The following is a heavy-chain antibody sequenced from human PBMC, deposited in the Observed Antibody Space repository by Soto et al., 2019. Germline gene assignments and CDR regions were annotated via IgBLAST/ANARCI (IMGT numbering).Heavy chain of an antibody. CDR2: IYYSGST. CDR3: ARFSTTDGYFDY. Sequence: SETLSLTCSVSGGSISSGGYYWSWIRQHPGKGLEWIGYIYYSGSTYYNPSLKSRVTISVDTSKNQFSLKLSSVTAADTAVYYCARFSTTDGYFDYWGQGTLVTVSS. CDR1: GGSISSGGYY. J-gene: IGHJ4*02. D-gene: IGHD4-17*01. V-gene: IGHV4-31*03.